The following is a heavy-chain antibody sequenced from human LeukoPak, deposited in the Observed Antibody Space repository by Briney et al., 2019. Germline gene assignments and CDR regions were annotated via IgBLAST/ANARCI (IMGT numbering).Heavy chain of an antibody. D-gene: IGHD1-20*01. V-gene: IGHV1-18*01. J-gene: IGHJ3*02. CDR1: GYTFTTYG. CDR3: ARGSMTGAKFLAFEI. CDR2: ISGYNGNT. Sequence: ASVNVSCKASGYTFTTYGIAWVRQAPGQGLERMGWISGYNGNTNYAQKLQGRVTMTTDTSTSTANMELRSLRFDDTAVYYCARGSMTGAKFLAFEIWGQGTMVTVSS.